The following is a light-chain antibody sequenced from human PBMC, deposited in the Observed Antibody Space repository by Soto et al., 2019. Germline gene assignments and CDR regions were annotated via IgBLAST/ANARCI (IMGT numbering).Light chain of an antibody. J-gene: IGLJ1*01. V-gene: IGLV1-51*01. CDR1: SSNIGSNP. Sequence: QSVLTQPPSASGTPGQRVTISCSGSSSNIGSNPVNWYQQLPGTAPKLLIYDDDKRPSGIPDRFSGSKSGTSATLGITGFQTGDEVDYYCGSWNSSRSAYVFGTGTKVPVL. CDR3: GSWNSSRSAYV. CDR2: DDD.